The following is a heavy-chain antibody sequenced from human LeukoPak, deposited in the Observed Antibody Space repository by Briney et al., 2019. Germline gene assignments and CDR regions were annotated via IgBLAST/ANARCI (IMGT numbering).Heavy chain of an antibody. Sequence: SGGSLRLSCAASGFTFSSYSMNWVRQAPGKGLEWVSSISSSSSYIYYADSVKGRFTISRDNAKNSLYLQMNSLRAEDTAVYYCARGGDGYLPHFDYWGQGTLVTVSS. D-gene: IGHD5-24*01. CDR1: GFTFSSYS. J-gene: IGHJ4*02. CDR3: ARGGDGYLPHFDY. CDR2: ISSSSSYI. V-gene: IGHV3-21*01.